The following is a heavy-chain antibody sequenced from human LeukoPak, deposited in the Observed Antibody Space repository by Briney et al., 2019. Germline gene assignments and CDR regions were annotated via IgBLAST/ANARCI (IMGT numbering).Heavy chain of an antibody. CDR3: AKGESGGSYPDDVFDI. J-gene: IGHJ3*02. D-gene: IGHD1-26*01. V-gene: IGHV3-23*01. CDR2: ISGSGGST. Sequence: GGSLRLSCSASGFTFSSYAMSWVRQAPGKGLEWVSAISGSGGSTYYADSVKGRFTISRDNSKNTLYLQMNSLRAEDTAVYYCAKGESGGSYPDDVFDIWGQGTMVTVSS. CDR1: GFTFSSYA.